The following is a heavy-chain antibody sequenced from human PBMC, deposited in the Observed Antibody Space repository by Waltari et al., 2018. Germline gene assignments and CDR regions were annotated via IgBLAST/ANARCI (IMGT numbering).Heavy chain of an antibody. CDR2: IIPILGIA. J-gene: IGHJ4*02. D-gene: IGHD4-17*01. V-gene: IGHV1-69*02. Sequence: QVQLVQSGAEVKKPGSSVTVSCKTSGGTFSSYTISWVRQAPGQGLEWMGRIIPILGIANYAQKFQGRVTITADKSTSTAYMELSSLRSEDTAVYYCARFRDYGDYVGVDYWGQGTLVTVSS. CDR3: ARFRDYGDYVGVDY. CDR1: GGTFSSYT.